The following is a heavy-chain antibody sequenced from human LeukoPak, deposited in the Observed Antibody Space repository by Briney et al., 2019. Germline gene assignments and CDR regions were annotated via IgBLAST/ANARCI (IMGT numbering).Heavy chain of an antibody. V-gene: IGHV3-53*01. J-gene: IGHJ6*03. CDR2: IYSGGST. D-gene: IGHD4/OR15-4a*01. CDR3: ARDGSDYRDYYMDV. Sequence: GGSLRLSCAASGFTVRSNYMSWVRQAPGKGLEWVSLIYSGGSTYYADSVKGRFTVSRDNSKNTLYLQMNSLKAEDTAVYYCARDGSDYRDYYMDVWGKGTTVTVSS. CDR1: GFTVRSNY.